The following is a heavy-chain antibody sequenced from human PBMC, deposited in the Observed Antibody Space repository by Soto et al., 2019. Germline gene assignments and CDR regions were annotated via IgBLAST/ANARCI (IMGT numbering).Heavy chain of an antibody. CDR1: GFTFSSYA. D-gene: IGHD3-3*01. CDR3: ARGIRGGGFFEWLRPYYYYGMDV. V-gene: IGHV3-30-3*01. CDR2: ISYDGSNK. Sequence: QVQLVESGGGVVQPGRSLRLSCAASGFTFSSYAMHWVRQAPGKGLEWVAVISYDGSNKYYADSVKGRFTISRDNSKNTLYLQMNSLRAEDTAVYYCARGIRGGGFFEWLRPYYYYGMDVWGQGTTVTVSS. J-gene: IGHJ6*02.